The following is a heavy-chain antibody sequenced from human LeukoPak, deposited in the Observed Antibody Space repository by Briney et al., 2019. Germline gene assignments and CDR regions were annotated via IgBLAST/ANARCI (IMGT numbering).Heavy chain of an antibody. CDR2: IIPIFGTA. J-gene: IGHJ5*02. Sequence: GSSVKVSCKASEGTFSSYAISWVRQAPGQGLEWMGGIIPIFGTANYAQKFQGRVTITADESTSTAYMELSSLRSEDTAVYYCARDGSRYCSGGSCYSGAGWFDPWGQGTLVTVSS. D-gene: IGHD2-15*01. CDR1: EGTFSSYA. V-gene: IGHV1-69*01. CDR3: ARDGSRYCSGGSCYSGAGWFDP.